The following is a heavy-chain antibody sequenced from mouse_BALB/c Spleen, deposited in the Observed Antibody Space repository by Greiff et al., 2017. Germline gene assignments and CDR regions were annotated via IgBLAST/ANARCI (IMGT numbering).Heavy chain of an antibody. V-gene: IGHV1S137*01. CDR1: GYTFTDYA. CDR3: ARGYYGSSPLFDY. Sequence: QVQLQQSGAELVRPGVSVKISCKGSGYTFTDYAMHWVKQSHAKSLEWIGVISTYYGDASYNQKFKGKATMTVDKSSSTAYMELARLTSEDSAIYYCARGYYGSSPLFDYWGQGTTLTVSS. J-gene: IGHJ2*01. CDR2: ISTYYGDA. D-gene: IGHD1-1*01.